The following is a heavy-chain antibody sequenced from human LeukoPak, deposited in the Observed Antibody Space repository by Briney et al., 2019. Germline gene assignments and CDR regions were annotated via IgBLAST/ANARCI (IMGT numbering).Heavy chain of an antibody. Sequence: GASVKVSCKASGGTFSSYAISWVRQVPGQGLEWMGGIIPIFGTANYAQKFQGRVTVTADESTSTAYMELSSLRSEDTAVYYCASNYYDFWSGSEYYYYGMDVWGQGTTVTVSS. J-gene: IGHJ6*02. CDR2: IIPIFGTA. V-gene: IGHV1-69*13. CDR3: ASNYYDFWSGSEYYYYGMDV. CDR1: GGTFSSYA. D-gene: IGHD3-3*01.